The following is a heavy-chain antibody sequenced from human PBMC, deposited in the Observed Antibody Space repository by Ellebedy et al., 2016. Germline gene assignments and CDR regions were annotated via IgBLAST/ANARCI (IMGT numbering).Heavy chain of an antibody. CDR3: AREETRLGYFDP. D-gene: IGHD4-11*01. J-gene: IGHJ2*01. Sequence: ASVKVSCKASGGTFSSYAISWVRQAPGQGLEWMGRIIPILGIANYAQKFQGRVTITADKSTSTAYMELSSLRSEDTAVYYCAREETRLGYFDPWGRGHLVTVPP. CDR1: GGTFSSYA. CDR2: IIPILGIA. V-gene: IGHV1-69*04.